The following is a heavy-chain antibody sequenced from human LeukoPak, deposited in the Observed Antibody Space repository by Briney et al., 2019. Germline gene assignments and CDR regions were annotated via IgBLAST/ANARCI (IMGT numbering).Heavy chain of an antibody. CDR1: GGSVSSGSYY. V-gene: IGHV4-61*01. J-gene: IGHJ5*02. Sequence: SETLSLTCTVSGGSVSSGSYYWSWIRQPPGKGLEWIGYIYYSGSTNYNPSLKSRVTISVDTSKNQFSLKLSSVTAADTAVYYCARSHSSSWYFGWFDPWGQGTLVTVSS. CDR3: ARSHSSSWYFGWFDP. CDR2: IYYSGST. D-gene: IGHD6-13*01.